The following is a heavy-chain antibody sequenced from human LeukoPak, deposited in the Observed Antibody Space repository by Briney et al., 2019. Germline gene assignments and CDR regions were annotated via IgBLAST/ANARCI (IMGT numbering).Heavy chain of an antibody. D-gene: IGHD2-2*01. CDR1: GGSISSYY. CDR3: ARVGPDCSSTSCYVNEYFQH. CDR2: IYTSGST. J-gene: IGHJ1*01. Sequence: SETLSLTCTVSGGSISSYYWSWIRQPAGKGLEWIGRIYTSGSTNYNPSLKSRVTTSVDTSKNQFSLKLSSVTAADTAVYYCARVGPDCSSTSCYVNEYFQHWGQGTLVTVSS. V-gene: IGHV4-4*07.